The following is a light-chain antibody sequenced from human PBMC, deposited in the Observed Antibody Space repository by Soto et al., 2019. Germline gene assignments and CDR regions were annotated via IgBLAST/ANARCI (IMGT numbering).Light chain of an antibody. V-gene: IGLV2-14*01. CDR1: SSDVGGYNY. Sequence: QSALTQPASVSGSPGQSITISYTGTSSDVGGYNYVSWYQQHPGKAPKLMIYDVSNRPSGVSNRFSGSKSGNTASLTISGLQAEDEAEDYCSSYTSSSTLDVVFGGGTKLTVL. CDR3: SSYTSSSTLDVV. J-gene: IGLJ2*01. CDR2: DVS.